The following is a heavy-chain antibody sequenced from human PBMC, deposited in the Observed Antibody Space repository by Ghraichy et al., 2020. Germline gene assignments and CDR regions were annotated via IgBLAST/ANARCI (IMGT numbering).Heavy chain of an antibody. Sequence: SETLSLTCSVSGDSVTNGYYYWSWLRQPPGKRLEWIGYTYFSGTTNYNPSLKSRVSTSVDTSKNHLSLKLSSVTAADTAVYYCASTPRYSELGGSSGGPCLDACDNWGQGTVVTVSS. CDR1: GDSVTNGYYY. J-gene: IGHJ3*02. V-gene: IGHV4-61*03. D-gene: IGHD2-15*01. CDR2: TYFSGTT. CDR3: ASTPRYSELGGSSGGPCLDACDN.